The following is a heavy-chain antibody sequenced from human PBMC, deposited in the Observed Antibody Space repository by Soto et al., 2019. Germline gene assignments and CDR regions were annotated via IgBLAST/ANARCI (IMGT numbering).Heavy chain of an antibody. CDR2: IWYDGSYK. CDR1: GFIFSSYG. CDR3: ASSIS. J-gene: IGHJ5*02. V-gene: IGHV3-33*01. Sequence: GSLRLSCEASGFIFSSYGMHWVRQAPGKGLEWVAVIWYDGSYKNYADSVRGRFTITRDNSMNTLYLQMNSLRAEDTAVYYCASSISWGQGTLVTVSS.